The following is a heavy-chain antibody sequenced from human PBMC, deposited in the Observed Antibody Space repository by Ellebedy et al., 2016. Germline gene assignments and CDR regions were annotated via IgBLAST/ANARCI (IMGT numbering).Heavy chain of an antibody. J-gene: IGHJ4*02. CDR2: INHSGST. V-gene: IGHV4-34*01. CDR1: GGSFSGYY. CDR3: AREGEVPALDY. D-gene: IGHD2-2*01. Sequence: GSLRLSXAVYGGSFSGYYWSWIRQPPGKGLEWIGEINHSGSTNYNPSLKSRVTISVDTSKNQFSLKLSSVTAADTAVYYCAREGEVPALDYWGQGTLVTVSS.